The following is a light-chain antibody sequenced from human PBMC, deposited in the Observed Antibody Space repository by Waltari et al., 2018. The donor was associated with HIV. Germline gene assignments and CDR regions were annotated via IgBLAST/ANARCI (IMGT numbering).Light chain of an antibody. J-gene: IGKJ4*01. CDR1: QNVSNDY. CDR2: GAS. V-gene: IGKV3-20*01. CDR3: QQYDSSPGT. Sequence: ETVLTQSPGTLSLSPGERATLSCRASQNVSNDYLAWYQQGLRQAPRLLIYGASSRATGIPDRFSGSGSGTDFTLTISRLEPEDFAVYYCQQYDSSPGTFGGGTKVEIK.